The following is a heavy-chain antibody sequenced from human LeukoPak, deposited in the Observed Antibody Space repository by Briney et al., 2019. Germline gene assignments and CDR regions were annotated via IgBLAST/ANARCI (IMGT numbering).Heavy chain of an antibody. Sequence: ASVTVSCKASGYTFTGYYMHWVRQAPGQGLEWMGWINPNSGGTNYSQKFKGRVPMTRATPIRTAYMELSRLRSDDTAVYYCARKRVGGVNWFDPWGQGTLVTVSS. J-gene: IGHJ5*02. CDR3: ARKRVGGVNWFDP. V-gene: IGHV1-2*02. CDR1: GYTFTGYY. CDR2: INPNSGGT. D-gene: IGHD3-16*01.